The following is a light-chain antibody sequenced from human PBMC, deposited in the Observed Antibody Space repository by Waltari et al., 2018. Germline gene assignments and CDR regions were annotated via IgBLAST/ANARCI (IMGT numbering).Light chain of an antibody. J-gene: IGLJ3*02. CDR3: AAWDDSLGAWV. V-gene: IGLV1-47*01. CDR2: LNN. CDR1: GFNIGDNL. Sequence: QSVVTQPPSATGTLGQRVTMSCSGSGFNIGDNLVTRFQQLPGSAPKLLIYLNNQRPSGVPDRFSGSKSGTSASLAISGLQSEDEADYYCAAWDDSLGAWVFGGGTKLTVL.